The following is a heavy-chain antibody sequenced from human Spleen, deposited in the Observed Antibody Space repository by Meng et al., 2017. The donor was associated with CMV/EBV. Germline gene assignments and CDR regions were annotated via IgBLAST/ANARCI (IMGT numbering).Heavy chain of an antibody. V-gene: IGHV1-46*01. CDR1: GYNCISYD. D-gene: IGHD2-15*01. CDR3: ARGVAISRIDY. J-gene: IGHJ4*02. CDR2: INPSGGRT. Sequence: CKASGYNCISYDSPWVRQAPGQGLEWMGIINPSGGRTTYAQKFQGRVSMTRDTSTSTVYMDLSSLRSDDTAVYYCARGVAISRIDYWGQGTLVTVSS.